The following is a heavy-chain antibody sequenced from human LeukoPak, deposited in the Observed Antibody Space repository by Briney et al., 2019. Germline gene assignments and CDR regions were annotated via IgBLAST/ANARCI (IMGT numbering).Heavy chain of an antibody. CDR2: IIPILGIA. V-gene: IGHV1-69*04. CDR3: ARADVEMATMPIDY. CDR1: GGTFSSYA. J-gene: IGHJ4*02. Sequence: ASVKVSCKASGGTFSSYAISWVRQAPGQGLEWMGRIIPILGIANYAQKFQGRVTITADKSTSTAYVELSSLRSEDTAVYYCARADVEMATMPIDYWGQGTLVTVSS. D-gene: IGHD5-24*01.